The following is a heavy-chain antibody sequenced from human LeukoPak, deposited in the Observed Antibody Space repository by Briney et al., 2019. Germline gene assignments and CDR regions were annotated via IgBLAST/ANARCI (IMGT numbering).Heavy chain of an antibody. CDR3: ASNSGSRGY. Sequence: SETLSLTCTVSGGSISSYYWSWIRQPPGKGLEWIGYIYYSGCTNYNPSLKSRVTISVDTSKNQFSLKLSSVTAADTAVYYCASNSGSRGYWGQGTLVTVSS. CDR2: IYYSGCT. V-gene: IGHV4-59*01. J-gene: IGHJ4*02. D-gene: IGHD1-26*01. CDR1: GGSISSYY.